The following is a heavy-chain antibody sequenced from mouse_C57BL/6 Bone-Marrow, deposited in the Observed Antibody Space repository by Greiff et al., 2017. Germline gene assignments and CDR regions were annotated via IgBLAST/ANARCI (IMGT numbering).Heavy chain of an antibody. CDR2: IYPRSGNT. CDR1: GYTFTSYG. CDR3: ATDYYGRSYWWYFDV. D-gene: IGHD1-1*01. Sequence: QVQLQQSGAELARPGASVKLSCKASGYTFTSYGISWVKQRTGQGLEWIGEIYPRSGNTYYNEKFKGKATLTADKSSSTAYMELRSLTSEDSAVYFCATDYYGRSYWWYFDVWGTGTTVTVSS. J-gene: IGHJ1*03. V-gene: IGHV1-81*01.